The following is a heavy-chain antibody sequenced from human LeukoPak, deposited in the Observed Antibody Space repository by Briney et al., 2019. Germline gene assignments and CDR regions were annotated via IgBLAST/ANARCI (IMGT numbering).Heavy chain of an antibody. V-gene: IGHV5-51*01. CDR1: GDSFPNYW. J-gene: IGHJ2*01. CDR3: ARLKDWYFDL. Sequence: GESLKISCEGSGDSFPNYWIGWVRQMPGKGLEWLGNIYPRNSDIRYSPSFQGHVTISADKSIDTAYLQWSSLKASDTAIYYCARLKDWYFDLWGRGTLVTVSS. CDR2: IYPRNSDI.